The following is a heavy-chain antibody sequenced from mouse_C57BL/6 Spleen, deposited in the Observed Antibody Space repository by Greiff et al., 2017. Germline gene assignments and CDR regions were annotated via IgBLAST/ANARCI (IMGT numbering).Heavy chain of an antibody. D-gene: IGHD1-1*01. Sequence: QVQLQQSGPGLVAPSQSLSITCTVSGFSLTSYGVHWVRQPPGKGLEWLVVIWSDGSTTYNSALKSRLSISKDNSKSQVFLKMNSLQTDDTAMYYCANYYGSSPWFAYWGQGTLVTVSA. V-gene: IGHV2-6*03. CDR1: GFSLTSYG. CDR2: IWSDGST. CDR3: ANYYGSSPWFAY. J-gene: IGHJ3*01.